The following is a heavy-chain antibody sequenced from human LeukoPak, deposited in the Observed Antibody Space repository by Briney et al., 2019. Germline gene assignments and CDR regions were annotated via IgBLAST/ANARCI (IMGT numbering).Heavy chain of an antibody. Sequence: GGSLRLSCAASRFTFSSYSMNWVRQAPGKGLEWVSYISSSSTYIYSADSVKGRFTISRDNAKNSLYLQMNTLRVEDTAVYYCAKDMFEAVAGQYYYYMDVWAKGPRSPSP. CDR3: AKDMFEAVAGQYYYYMDV. CDR2: ISSSSTYI. D-gene: IGHD6-19*01. CDR1: RFTFSSYS. J-gene: IGHJ6*03. V-gene: IGHV3-21*01.